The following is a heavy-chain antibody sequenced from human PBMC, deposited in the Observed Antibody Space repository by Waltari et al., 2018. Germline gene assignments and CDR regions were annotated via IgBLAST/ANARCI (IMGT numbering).Heavy chain of an antibody. Sequence: QLQLQVSGPGVVRPSEPRSLPCPGPGGSDYLVGHYWAGTRQPPGKGLEWIGSIYYSGSTYYNPSLKSRVTISVDTSKNQFSLKLSSVTAADTAVYYCARVTARRASYFDYWGQGTLVTVSS. J-gene: IGHJ4*02. CDR3: ARVTARRASYFDY. CDR1: GGSDYLVGHY. CDR2: IYYSGST. D-gene: IGHD6-6*01. V-gene: IGHV4-39*07.